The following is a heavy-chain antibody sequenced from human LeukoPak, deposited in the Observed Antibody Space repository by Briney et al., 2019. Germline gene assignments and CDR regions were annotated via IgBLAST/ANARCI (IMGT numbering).Heavy chain of an antibody. J-gene: IGHJ4*02. V-gene: IGHV4-31*03. CDR3: ARQEYGSGSYPDY. CDR2: IYYSGST. CDR1: GVSISSGGHY. D-gene: IGHD3-10*01. Sequence: SQTLSLTCTVSGVSISSGGHYWSWIRQHPGKGLECIGYIYYSGSTYYNPSLKSRVTISLDTSKNQFSLKLSSVTAADTAVYYCARQEYGSGSYPDYWGQGTLVTVSS.